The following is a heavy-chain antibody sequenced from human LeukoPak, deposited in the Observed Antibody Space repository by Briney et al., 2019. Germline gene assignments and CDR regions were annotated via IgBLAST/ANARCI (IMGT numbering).Heavy chain of an antibody. V-gene: IGHV3-11*04. J-gene: IGHJ4*02. Sequence: GGSLRLSCVASGFTFSDFYMNWIRQAPGKGLEWLSYISSSGQTTYYADSVKGRFTISRDNAENSVYLQMNSLTAEDTAVYYCARDFQGYGGNSPFVYWGQGTLVTVSS. D-gene: IGHD4-23*01. CDR2: ISSSGQTT. CDR1: GFTFSDFY. CDR3: ARDFQGYGGNSPFVY.